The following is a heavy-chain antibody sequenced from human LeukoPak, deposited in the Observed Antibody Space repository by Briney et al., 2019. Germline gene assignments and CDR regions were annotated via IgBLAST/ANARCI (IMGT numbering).Heavy chain of an antibody. D-gene: IGHD5-18*01. J-gene: IGHJ4*02. V-gene: IGHV3-21*01. Sequence: PGGSLRLSCAASGFTFSSYSMNWVRQAPGKGLEWVSSISSSSSYIYYADSVKGRFTTSRDNAKNSLYLQMNSLRAEDTAVYYCARAGVDTAMGFDYWGQGTLVTVSS. CDR2: ISSSSSYI. CDR3: ARAGVDTAMGFDY. CDR1: GFTFSSYS.